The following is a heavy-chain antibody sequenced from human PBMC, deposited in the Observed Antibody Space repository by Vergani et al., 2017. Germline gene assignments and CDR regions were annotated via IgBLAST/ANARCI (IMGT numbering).Heavy chain of an antibody. D-gene: IGHD3-16*01. V-gene: IGHV3-7*01. J-gene: IGHJ5*02. CDR1: GFTFSSYW. CDR2: IKQDGNEK. CDR3: ARVNYVGWFDP. Sequence: EAQLVESGGGLVQPGGSLRLSCAASGFTFSSYWMSWVRQARQAPGKGLEWVANIKQDGNEKYYVDSVKGRFTISRDNAKNSLYLQINSLRAEDTALYYCARVNYVGWFDPWGQGTLVTVSS.